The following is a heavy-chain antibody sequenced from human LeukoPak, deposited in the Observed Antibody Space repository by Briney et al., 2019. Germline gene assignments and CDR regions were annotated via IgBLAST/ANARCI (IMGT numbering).Heavy chain of an antibody. CDR1: GFTFSSYW. D-gene: IGHD3-22*01. J-gene: IGHJ4*02. CDR3: ARDTQIRPYYYDSSGYYRHDKFDY. CDR2: IKQDGSEK. V-gene: IGHV3-7*01. Sequence: PGGSLRLSCAASGFTFSSYWMNWVRQAPGKGLEWVANIKQDGSEKYYVDSVKGRFTISRDNAKNSLYLQMNSLRAEDTAVYYCARDTQIRPYYYDSSGYYRHDKFDYWGQGTLVTVSS.